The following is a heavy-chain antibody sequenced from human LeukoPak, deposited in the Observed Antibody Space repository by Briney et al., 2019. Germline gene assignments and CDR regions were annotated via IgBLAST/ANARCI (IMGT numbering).Heavy chain of an antibody. Sequence: PGGSLRLSCAASGFTFDDYAMHWVRQAPGKGLEWVSGISWNSGSIGYADSVKGRFTISRDNAKNSLYLQMNSLRAEDTALYYCAKDGRFVGHYYGSGDYYYYYMDVWGKGTTVTISS. J-gene: IGHJ6*03. V-gene: IGHV3-9*01. CDR3: AKDGRFVGHYYGSGDYYYYYMDV. CDR2: ISWNSGSI. D-gene: IGHD3-10*01. CDR1: GFTFDDYA.